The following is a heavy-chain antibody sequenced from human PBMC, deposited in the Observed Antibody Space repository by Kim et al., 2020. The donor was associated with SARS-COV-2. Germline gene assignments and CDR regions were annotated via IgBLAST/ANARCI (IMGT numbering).Heavy chain of an antibody. CDR2: VYYSGTT. CDR3: ARSYSGTFDI. D-gene: IGHD3-10*01. Sequence: SETLSLTCTVSGGSVSASNYYWGWIRQSPGKGLEWIGTVYYSGTTYSNPSLKRRATMSVDTSKNQFSLRLSSATAADTAVYYCARSYSGTFDIWGQGTMVTVSS. J-gene: IGHJ3*02. V-gene: IGHV4-39*01. CDR1: GGSVSASNYY.